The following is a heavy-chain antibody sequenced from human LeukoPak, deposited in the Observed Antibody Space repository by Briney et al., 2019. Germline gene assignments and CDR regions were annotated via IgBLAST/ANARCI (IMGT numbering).Heavy chain of an antibody. D-gene: IGHD3-10*01. CDR1: GGTFSSYA. Sequence: ASVKVSCKASGGTFSSYAISWVRQAPGQGLEWMGGIIPIFGTANYAQKFQGRVTITTDESTSTDYMELSSQRSEGTAVYYCARGPGITMVRGVPYYFDYWVQGTLVTVSS. J-gene: IGHJ4*02. V-gene: IGHV1-69*05. CDR3: ARGPGITMVRGVPYYFDY. CDR2: IIPIFGTA.